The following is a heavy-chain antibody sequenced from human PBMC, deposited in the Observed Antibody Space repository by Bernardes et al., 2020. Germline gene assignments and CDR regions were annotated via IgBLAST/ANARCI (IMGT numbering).Heavy chain of an antibody. CDR3: THNQYYDSSGYRRGHYYYYMDV. Sequence: SGPTLVKPTQTLTLTCKLSGFSLSTSGVGVGWIRQPPGKALEWLALIYRDDDKRYRPSLKSRLTITKDRSKNQVVLTMTNVDPVDTGTYYCTHNQYYDSSGYRRGHYYYYMDVWGKGTTVTVSS. CDR2: IYRDDDK. CDR1: GFSLSTSGVG. V-gene: IGHV2-5*02. J-gene: IGHJ6*03. D-gene: IGHD3-22*01.